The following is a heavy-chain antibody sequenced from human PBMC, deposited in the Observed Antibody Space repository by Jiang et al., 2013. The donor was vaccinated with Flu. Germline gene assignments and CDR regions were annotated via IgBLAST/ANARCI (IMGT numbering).Heavy chain of an antibody. Sequence: GAEVKKPGDCLKISCKTSGYSFSSYWIGWARQLPGKGLEWMGVIYPGDSDTRYSPSLQGQVTISADKSTSSAYPQWSSLKASDTAMYYCARVSVSNDAFDIWGQGTTVIVSS. CDR1: GYSFSSYW. CDR3: ARVSVSNDAFDI. D-gene: IGHD5/OR15-5a*01. J-gene: IGHJ3*02. V-gene: IGHV5-51*01. CDR2: IYPGDSDT.